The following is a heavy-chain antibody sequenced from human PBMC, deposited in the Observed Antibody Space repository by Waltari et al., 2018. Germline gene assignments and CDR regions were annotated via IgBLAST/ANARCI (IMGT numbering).Heavy chain of an antibody. CDR3: AREVTSIAAEGWFDP. D-gene: IGHD6-6*01. Sequence: QVQLQESGPGLVKPSETLSLTCTVSGGSISSYYWSWIRPPPGKGLEWIGYIYYSGSTNYNPSLKSRVTISVDTSKNQFSLKLSSVTAADTAVYYCAREVTSIAAEGWFDPWGQGTLVTVSS. CDR1: GGSISSYY. J-gene: IGHJ5*02. CDR2: IYYSGST. V-gene: IGHV4-59*01.